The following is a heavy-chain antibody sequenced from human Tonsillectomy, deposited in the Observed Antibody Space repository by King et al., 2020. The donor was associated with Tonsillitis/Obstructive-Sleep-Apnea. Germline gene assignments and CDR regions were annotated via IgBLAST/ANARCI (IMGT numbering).Heavy chain of an antibody. Sequence: QLVQSGGGVVQPGRSLRLSCAASGFTFSSYGMHWVRQAPGKGLEWVAVIWYDGSNKYYADSVKGRFTISRDNSKNTLCLQMNSLRVEDTAVYYCAGTERIELHSVDYWGQGTLVTVSP. CDR1: GFTFSSYG. D-gene: IGHD4-23*01. J-gene: IGHJ4*02. CDR3: AGTERIELHSVDY. CDR2: IWYDGSNK. V-gene: IGHV3-33*01.